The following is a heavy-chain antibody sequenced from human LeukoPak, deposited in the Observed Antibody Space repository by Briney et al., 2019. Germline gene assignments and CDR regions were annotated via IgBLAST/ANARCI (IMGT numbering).Heavy chain of an antibody. V-gene: IGHV3-30*18. CDR3: AKDLGSGWYLGSFGY. D-gene: IGHD6-19*01. J-gene: IGHJ4*02. Sequence: GGSLRLSCAASGFTFSSYGMHWVRQAPGKGLEWVAVISYDGSNKHYADSVKGRFTISRDNSKNTLYLQMNSLRAEDTAVYYCAKDLGSGWYLGSFGYWGQGTLVTVSS. CDR2: ISYDGSNK. CDR1: GFTFSSYG.